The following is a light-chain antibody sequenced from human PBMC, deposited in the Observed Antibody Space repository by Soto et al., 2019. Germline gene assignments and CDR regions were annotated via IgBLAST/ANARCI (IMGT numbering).Light chain of an antibody. V-gene: IGLV1-44*01. CDR2: SNN. J-gene: IGLJ3*02. CDR3: AAWDDSLNGWV. CDR1: SSNIGSNT. Sequence: QSALTQPPSASGTPGQRVTISCSGSSSNIGSNTVNWYQQLPGTAPKLLIYSNNQRPSGVPDRFSGSKSGTSASLAISGLQSEDEADYYSAAWDDSLNGWVFGGGTKLTVL.